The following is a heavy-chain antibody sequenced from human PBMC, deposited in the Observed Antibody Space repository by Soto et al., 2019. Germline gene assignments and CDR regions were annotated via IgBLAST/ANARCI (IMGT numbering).Heavy chain of an antibody. CDR1: GFTFDDYA. D-gene: IGHD3-22*01. Sequence: GGSLRLSCAASGFTFDDYAMHWVRQAPGKGLEWVSGISWNSGSIGYADSVKGRFTISRDNAKNSLYLQMNSLRAEDTALYYCAKSSLGNYDSSGYNYWGQGTLVTVSS. V-gene: IGHV3-9*01. CDR2: ISWNSGSI. CDR3: AKSSLGNYDSSGYNY. J-gene: IGHJ4*02.